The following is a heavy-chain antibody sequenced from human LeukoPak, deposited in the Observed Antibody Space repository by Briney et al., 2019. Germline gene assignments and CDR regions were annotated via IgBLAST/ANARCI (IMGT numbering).Heavy chain of an antibody. CDR2: IDPGGGGT. CDR3: AKELSGTTRVCDY. V-gene: IGHV1-46*01. CDR1: GYTFTGQY. J-gene: IGHJ4*02. D-gene: IGHD2-15*01. Sequence: ASVKVSFKASGYTFTGQYIHWVRQAPGQGLEWMGIIDPGGGGTIYAQKFQGRVTMTRDTSTSTVYMDLSSLTSEDTAVYYCAKELSGTTRVCDYWGQGTLVTVSS.